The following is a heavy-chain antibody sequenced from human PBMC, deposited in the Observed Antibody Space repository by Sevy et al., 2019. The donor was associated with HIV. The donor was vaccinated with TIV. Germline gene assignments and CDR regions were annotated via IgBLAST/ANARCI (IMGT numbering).Heavy chain of an antibody. V-gene: IGHV3-23*01. CDR2: ISGSGGST. D-gene: IGHD3-3*01. Sequence: GGSLRLSCAASGFTFSSYAMSWVRQAPGKGLEWVSAISGSGGSTYYADSVKGRFTISRDNSKNTLYLQMNSLRAEDRAVYYCAKSTYYDFLSGYLYYYYYYVMDFWGQGTTVTVSS. J-gene: IGHJ6*02. CDR1: GFTFSSYA. CDR3: AKSTYYDFLSGYLYYYYYYVMDF.